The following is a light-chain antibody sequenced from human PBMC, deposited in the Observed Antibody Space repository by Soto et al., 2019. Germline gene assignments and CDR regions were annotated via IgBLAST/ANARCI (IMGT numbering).Light chain of an antibody. CDR2: GAS. Sequence: EIVMTQSPATLSVSPGERATLSCRASQSVSGNLAWYQQKPGQAPRLLLYGASNRATGIPARFSGSGSGTDFTLTISSLQSEDFALYYCQQYNNWPPTFDQGTRLEIK. CDR1: QSVSGN. CDR3: QQYNNWPPT. V-gene: IGKV3-15*01. J-gene: IGKJ5*01.